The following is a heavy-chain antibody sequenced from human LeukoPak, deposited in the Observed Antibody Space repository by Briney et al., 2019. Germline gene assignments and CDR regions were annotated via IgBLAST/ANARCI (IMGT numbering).Heavy chain of an antibody. Sequence: PGGSLRLSCLGSGFNFRYFWMSWVRQAPGKGLEWVANINHDGRETYYADSVKGRFIISRDNAKDSLYLQMNSLRAEDAAVYYCARAPTVTPIVGDYWGQGTLVTVSS. CDR1: GFNFRYFW. J-gene: IGHJ4*02. V-gene: IGHV3-7*01. D-gene: IGHD4-17*01. CDR3: ARAPTVTPIVGDY. CDR2: INHDGRET.